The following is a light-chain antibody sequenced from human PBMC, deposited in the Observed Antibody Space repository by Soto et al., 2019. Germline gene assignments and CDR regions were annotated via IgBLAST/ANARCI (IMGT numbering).Light chain of an antibody. CDR2: CAS. J-gene: IGKJ4*01. Sequence: EIVLTQSPATLSLSPGERATLSCRASQSVSSYLAWYQQKPGQAPSLLIYCASNRATGIPARFSGSGSGTDFTLTISRLEPEDFAIYYCQQHSSWPPVTFGGGTKVEIK. V-gene: IGKV3-11*01. CDR1: QSVSSY. CDR3: QQHSSWPPVT.